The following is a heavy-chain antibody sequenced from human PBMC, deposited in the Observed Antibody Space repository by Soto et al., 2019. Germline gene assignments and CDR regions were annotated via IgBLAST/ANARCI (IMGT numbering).Heavy chain of an antibody. D-gene: IGHD2-2*01. V-gene: IGHV4-61*01. CDR3: ARVIVQDFVVVPAAHGPFYYYYGMDV. Sequence: SETLSLTCTVSGGSVSSGSYYWSWIRQPPGKGLEWIGYIYYSGSTNYNHSLKSRVTISVDTSKNHFSLKLSSVTAADTAVYYCARVIVQDFVVVPAAHGPFYYYYGMDVWGQGTTVTISS. CDR2: IYYSGST. J-gene: IGHJ6*02. CDR1: GGSVSSGSYY.